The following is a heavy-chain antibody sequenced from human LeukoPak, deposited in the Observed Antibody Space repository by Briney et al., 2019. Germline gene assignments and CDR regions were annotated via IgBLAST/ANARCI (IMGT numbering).Heavy chain of an antibody. CDR3: ARGILGGHYFDY. CDR2: ISSSSSYI. V-gene: IGHV3-21*01. Sequence: GGSLRLSCAASGFTFSSYSMNWVRQAPGKGLEWVSSISSSSSYIYYADSVKGRFTISRDNAKNSLYLQMNSLRAEDTAVYYCARGILGGHYFDYWGQGPWSPSPQ. CDR1: GFTFSSYS. J-gene: IGHJ4*02. D-gene: IGHD3-10*01.